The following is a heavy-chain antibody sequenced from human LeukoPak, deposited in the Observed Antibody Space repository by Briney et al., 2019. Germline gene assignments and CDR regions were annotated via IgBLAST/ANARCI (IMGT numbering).Heavy chain of an antibody. D-gene: IGHD2/OR15-2a*01. V-gene: IGHV4-4*07. Sequence: KSSETLSLTCTVYGDYTGSHYWSWIRQPAGKGLERIGRISPSGTTHYNPSLGSRVTMSVDTSKNYFSLRLSSVTAADTAVYYCARDFYASGFYFWFDPWGQGMLVTVSS. CDR3: ARDFYASGFYFWFDP. CDR1: GDYTGSHY. J-gene: IGHJ5*02. CDR2: ISPSGTT.